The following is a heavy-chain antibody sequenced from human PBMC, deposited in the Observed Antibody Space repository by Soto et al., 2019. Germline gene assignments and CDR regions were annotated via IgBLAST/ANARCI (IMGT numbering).Heavy chain of an antibody. D-gene: IGHD6-19*01. CDR2: IIVSGGST. CDR3: ARVLLSITVAGSDH. J-gene: IGHJ4*02. V-gene: IGHV3-23*01. Sequence: GGSLRLSCGVSGFTISSYAMNWVRQAPGKGLEWVSSIIVSGGSTYYADSVKGRFTISRDNSKNTLYLQMSSLRAEDTAVYYCARVLLSITVAGSDHWGQGTLVTVSS. CDR1: GFTISSYA.